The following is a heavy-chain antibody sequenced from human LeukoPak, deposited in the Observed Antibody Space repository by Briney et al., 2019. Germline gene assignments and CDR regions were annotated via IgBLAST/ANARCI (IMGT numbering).Heavy chain of an antibody. V-gene: IGHV3-9*01. CDR1: GFTFDDYA. D-gene: IGHD3-10*01. CDR2: ISWNSGNI. J-gene: IGHJ4*02. Sequence: PGGSLRLSCAASGFTFDDYAMHWVRQAPGKDLEWVSGISWNSGNIGYADSVKGRFTISRDNAKKFLYLQMNSLRAEDTALYYCAKEAGRRARYGSGSVDYWGQGTLVTVSS. CDR3: AKEAGRRARYGSGSVDY.